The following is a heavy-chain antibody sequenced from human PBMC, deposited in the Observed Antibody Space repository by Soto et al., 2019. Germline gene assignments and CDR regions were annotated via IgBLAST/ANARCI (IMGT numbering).Heavy chain of an antibody. CDR2: IWYDGSKE. CDR1: GFSFSSYG. J-gene: IGHJ4*02. CDR3: ARVNGCAGDCYSGLLDY. Sequence: GGFLRLSCAASGFSFSSYGMHWVRQAPGKGLEWLALIWYDGSKELYADAVKGRFTISRDNSKNTAYLQMNSLRAEDTAVYFCARVNGCAGDCYSGLLDYWGQGTLVTVSS. D-gene: IGHD2-21*01. V-gene: IGHV3-33*01.